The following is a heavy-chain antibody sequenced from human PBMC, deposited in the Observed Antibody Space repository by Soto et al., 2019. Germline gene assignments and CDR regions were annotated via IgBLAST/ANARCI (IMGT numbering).Heavy chain of an antibody. CDR1: GGTFSSYA. CDR3: ARAAYYDSSGYYYGTDY. CDR2: IIPIFGTA. J-gene: IGHJ4*02. V-gene: IGHV1-69*06. D-gene: IGHD3-22*01. Sequence: QVQLVQSGAEVKKPGSSVKVSCKASGGTFSSYAISWVRQAPGQGLEWMGGIIPIFGTANYAQKFQGRVTITADKSTSTAYMELRSLRSEDTAVYYCARAAYYDSSGYYYGTDYWGQGTLVTVSS.